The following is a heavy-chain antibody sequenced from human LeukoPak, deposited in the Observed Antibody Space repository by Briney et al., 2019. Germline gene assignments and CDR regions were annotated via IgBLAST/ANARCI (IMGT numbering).Heavy chain of an antibody. J-gene: IGHJ3*02. V-gene: IGHV1-18*01. CDR1: GYTFTSYG. CDR2: INPNSGGT. D-gene: IGHD3-22*01. Sequence: ASVKVSCKASGYTFTSYGISWVRQAPGQGLEWMGWINPNSGGTNYAQKLQGRVTMTTDTSASTAYMELRSLRSDDTAVYYCASLKNSYDSSGYLVTDAFDIWGQGTMVTVSS. CDR3: ASLKNSYDSSGYLVTDAFDI.